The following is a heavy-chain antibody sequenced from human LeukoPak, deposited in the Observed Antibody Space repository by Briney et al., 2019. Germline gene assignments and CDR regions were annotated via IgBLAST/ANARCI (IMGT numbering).Heavy chain of an antibody. D-gene: IGHD6-6*01. Sequence: GGSLRLSCAASGFTFSSYGMYWVRQAQGKGLEWVAVIWYDGSYKHYVDSVKGRFTISRDNSKNTLYLEINRLRAEDTAVYYCARDLKGPTPSSAFDIWGQGTMVSVS. J-gene: IGHJ3*02. V-gene: IGHV3-33*01. CDR2: IWYDGSYK. CDR3: ARDLKGPTPSSAFDI. CDR1: GFTFSSYG.